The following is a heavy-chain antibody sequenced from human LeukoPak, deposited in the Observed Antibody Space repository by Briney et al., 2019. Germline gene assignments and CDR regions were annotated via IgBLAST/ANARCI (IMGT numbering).Heavy chain of an antibody. V-gene: IGHV3-48*02. CDR1: GFTFSSYS. Sequence: GGSLRLSCAASGFTFSSYSMNWVRQAPGKGLEWVSYISSSSSTIYYADSVKGRFTISRHNPKNSRYLQMNSLRDEDTAVYYCARDWVSGSDSGNYWGQGTLVTVSS. CDR2: ISSSSSTI. J-gene: IGHJ4*02. D-gene: IGHD3-10*01. CDR3: ARDWVSGSDSGNY.